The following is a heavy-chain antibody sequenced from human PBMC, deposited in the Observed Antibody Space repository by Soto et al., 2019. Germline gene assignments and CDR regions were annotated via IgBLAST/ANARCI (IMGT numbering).Heavy chain of an antibody. J-gene: IGHJ4*02. CDR3: AIDAVYGDGLWLPGS. D-gene: IGHD4-17*01. CDR1: GFTFSKYA. V-gene: IGHV3-23*01. CDR2: ILGSGGT. Sequence: GGSLRLSCAASGFTFSKYAMMWVRQAPGKGLEWVSGILGSGGTYHADSVKGRFTISKDNSKNTLYLQMNSLRAEDTAVYYCAIDAVYGDGLWLPGSWGQGTLVTVS.